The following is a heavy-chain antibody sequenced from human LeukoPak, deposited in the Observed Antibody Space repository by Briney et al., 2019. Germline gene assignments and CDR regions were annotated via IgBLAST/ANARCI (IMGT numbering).Heavy chain of an antibody. CDR1: GVSISSYY. CDR2: IYYSGST. Sequence: ETLSLTCTVSGVSISSYYWSWIRQPPGKGLEWIGYIYYSGSTNYNPSLKSRVTISVDTSKNQFSLKLSSVTAADTAVYYCARVFGGSGITDWGQGTLVTVSS. D-gene: IGHD3-10*01. V-gene: IGHV4-59*01. J-gene: IGHJ4*02. CDR3: ARVFGGSGITD.